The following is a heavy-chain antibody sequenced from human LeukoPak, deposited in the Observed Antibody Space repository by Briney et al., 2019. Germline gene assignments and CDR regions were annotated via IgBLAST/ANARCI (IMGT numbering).Heavy chain of an antibody. CDR3: ARAPTYYDFWSGSTYYFDY. V-gene: IGHV4-30-4*08. CDR1: GGSISSGDYY. J-gene: IGHJ4*02. D-gene: IGHD3-3*01. Sequence: SQTLSLTCTVSGGSISSGDYYWSWIRQPPGKGLEWIGYIYYSGSTYYNPSLKSRVTISVDTSKNQFFLKLSSVTAADTAVYYCARAPTYYDFWSGSTYYFDYWGQGTLVTVSS. CDR2: IYYSGST.